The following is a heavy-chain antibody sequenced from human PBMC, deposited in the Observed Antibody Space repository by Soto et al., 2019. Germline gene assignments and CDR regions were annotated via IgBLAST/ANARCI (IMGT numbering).Heavy chain of an antibody. Sequence: QVQLVQSGAEVKKPGASVKVSCKASGYTFTSYDINWVRQATGQGLEWMGWMNPNSGNTGYAQKFPGRXXMXRXTSISTAYMELSSLRTEDTAVYYCAREITAYWYFDLWGRGTLVTVSS. J-gene: IGHJ2*01. D-gene: IGHD3-16*01. CDR2: MNPNSGNT. CDR3: AREITAYWYFDL. CDR1: GYTFTSYD. V-gene: IGHV1-8*01.